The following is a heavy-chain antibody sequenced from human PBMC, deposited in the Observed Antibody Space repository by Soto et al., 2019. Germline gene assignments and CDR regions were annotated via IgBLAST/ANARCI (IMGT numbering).Heavy chain of an antibody. Sequence: GASVKVTCKASGYTFTSNGSRWVRQAPGQGLEWMGWISAYNGNTNYAQKLQGRVTMTTDTSTSTAYMELRSLRSDDTAVYYCATWSGSIDYWGQGTLVTVSS. CDR1: GYTFTSNG. D-gene: IGHD3-10*01. V-gene: IGHV1-18*01. CDR3: ATWSGSIDY. J-gene: IGHJ4*02. CDR2: ISAYNGNT.